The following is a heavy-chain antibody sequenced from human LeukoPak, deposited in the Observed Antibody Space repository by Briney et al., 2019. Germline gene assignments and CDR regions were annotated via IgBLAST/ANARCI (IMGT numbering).Heavy chain of an antibody. CDR3: ARHGGVGATLDAFDI. CDR1: GYSFTKYW. J-gene: IGHJ3*02. CDR2: VYPGDSDT. V-gene: IGHV5-51*01. D-gene: IGHD1-26*01. Sequence: GESLKISCKGSGYSFTKYWIGWVRQMPGKGLEWMGIVYPGDSDTRYSPSFQGQVTISADKSISTAYLQWSSLMASDTAMYYCARHGGVGATLDAFDIWAQGTMVTVSA.